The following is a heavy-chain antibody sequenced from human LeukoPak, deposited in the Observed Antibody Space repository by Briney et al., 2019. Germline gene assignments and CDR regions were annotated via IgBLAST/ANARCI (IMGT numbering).Heavy chain of an antibody. V-gene: IGHV3-48*04. D-gene: IGHD3-10*02. CDR2: ISSSGSTI. Sequence: GGSLRRSCAASGFTFSGSAMHWVRQAPGKGLEWVSYISSSGSTIYYADSVKGRFTISRDNAKNSLYLQMNSLRAEDTAVYYCAELGITMIGGVWGKGTTVTISS. CDR1: GFTFSGSA. J-gene: IGHJ6*04. CDR3: AELGITMIGGV.